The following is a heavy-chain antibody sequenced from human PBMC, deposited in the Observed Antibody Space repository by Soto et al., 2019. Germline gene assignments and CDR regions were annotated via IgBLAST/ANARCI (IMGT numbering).Heavy chain of an antibody. Sequence: QVQLVQSGAEVKKPGSSVTVSCKASGGTFSSYDISWVRQAPGQGLEWMGGIIPIFGTANYAQKFQGRVTITADESTSTAYRELSSLRSEDTAVYYCARDMTEMATTGGDAFDLWGQGTMVTVSS. CDR3: ARDMTEMATTGGDAFDL. V-gene: IGHV1-69*01. J-gene: IGHJ3*01. CDR1: GGTFSSYD. D-gene: IGHD1-1*01. CDR2: IIPIFGTA.